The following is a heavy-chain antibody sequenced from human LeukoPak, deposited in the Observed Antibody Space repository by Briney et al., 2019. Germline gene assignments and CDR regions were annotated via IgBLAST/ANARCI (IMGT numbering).Heavy chain of an antibody. CDR3: ARGCSGGSCFGDFDY. CDR2: ISGDGGRM. CDR1: GFTFNSYA. D-gene: IGHD2-15*01. V-gene: IGHV3-43*02. J-gene: IGHJ4*02. Sequence: GGSLRLSCAASGFTFNSYAMHWVRQGPGKGLEWVSLISGDGGRMYYADSVKGRFTISRDNAKNSLYLQMNSLRDEDTAVYYCARGCSGGSCFGDFDYWGRGTLGTVSS.